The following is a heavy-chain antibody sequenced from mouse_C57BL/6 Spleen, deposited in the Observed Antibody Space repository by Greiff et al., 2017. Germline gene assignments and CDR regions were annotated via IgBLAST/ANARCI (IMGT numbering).Heavy chain of an antibody. CDR3: ARQRDGKEGNYYAMDY. V-gene: IGHV1-64*01. Sequence: QVQLQQPGAELVKPGASVKLSCKASGYTFTSYWMHWVQQRPGQGLEWIGMIHPNSGSTNYNEKFKSKATLTVDKSSSTAYMQLSSLTSEDSAVYYGARQRDGKEGNYYAMDYWGQGTSVTVSS. J-gene: IGHJ4*01. CDR2: IHPNSGST. D-gene: IGHD2-1*01. CDR1: GYTFTSYW.